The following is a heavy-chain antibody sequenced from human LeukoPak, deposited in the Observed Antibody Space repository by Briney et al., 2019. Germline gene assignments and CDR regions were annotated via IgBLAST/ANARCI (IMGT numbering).Heavy chain of an antibody. J-gene: IGHJ6*02. D-gene: IGHD3-16*01. Sequence: PGGSLRLSCAASGFTFSSYAMSWVRQAPGKGLEWVSVIYSGGSTYYADSVKGRFTISRDNSKNTLYLQVNSLRAEDTAVYYCARALGGLVVAFRGMDVWGQGTTVTVSS. CDR1: GFTFSSYA. CDR2: IYSGGST. CDR3: ARALGGLVVAFRGMDV. V-gene: IGHV3-53*01.